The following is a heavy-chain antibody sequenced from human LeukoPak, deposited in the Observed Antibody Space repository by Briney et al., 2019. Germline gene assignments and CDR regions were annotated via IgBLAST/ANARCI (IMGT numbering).Heavy chain of an antibody. D-gene: IGHD3-16*01. V-gene: IGHV4-4*07. CDR2: IYTSGST. J-gene: IGHJ5*02. Sequence: SETLSLTCTVSGGSLSSYYWSWIRQPAGKGLEWIGRIYTSGSTNYNPSLTSRVTMSVDTSKNQFSLKLSSVTAADTAVYYCARGTQASRLRTNWFDPWGQGTLVTVSS. CDR3: ARGTQASRLRTNWFDP. CDR1: GGSLSSYY.